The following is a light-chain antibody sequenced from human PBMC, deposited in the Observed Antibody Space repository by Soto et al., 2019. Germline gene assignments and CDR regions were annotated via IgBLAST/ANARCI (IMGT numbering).Light chain of an antibody. CDR3: QQSYSALSIT. CDR1: ESIARH. Sequence: DIQLTQSPSSLSASVGDRVTITCRASESIARHLNWYQQKPGKAPTLLIYAAPSLQNGGPSRFRGGGSGTAFTLTISNLQPEDFATYYCQQSYSALSITFGQGTRLEIK. V-gene: IGKV1-39*01. CDR2: AAP. J-gene: IGKJ5*01.